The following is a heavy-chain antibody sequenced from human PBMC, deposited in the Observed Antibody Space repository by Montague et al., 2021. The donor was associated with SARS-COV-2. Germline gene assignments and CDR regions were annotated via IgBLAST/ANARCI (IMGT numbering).Heavy chain of an antibody. CDR1: GGSFSGYY. Sequence: SETLSLTCAVYGGSFSGYYWSWIRQPPGKGLEWIGEINHSGSTXXXPSXXXRVTISVDTSKNQFSLKLSSVTAADTAVYYCARRGYSHYYYGMDVWGQGTTVTVSS. CDR3: ARRGYSHYYYGMDV. D-gene: IGHD5-24*01. V-gene: IGHV4-34*01. J-gene: IGHJ6*02. CDR2: INHSGST.